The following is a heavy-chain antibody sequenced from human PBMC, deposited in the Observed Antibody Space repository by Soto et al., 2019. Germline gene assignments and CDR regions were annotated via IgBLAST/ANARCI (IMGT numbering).Heavy chain of an antibody. J-gene: IGHJ4*02. CDR3: ASSGYSSPFDY. CDR2: INPSGGST. V-gene: IGHV1-46*01. D-gene: IGHD3-22*01. CDR1: GYTFTSYH. Sequence: ASVKVSCKASGYTFTSYHMHWVRRAPGQGLEWMGIINPSGGSTSYAQKFQGRVTMTRDTSTSTVYMELSSLRSEDTAVYYCASSGYSSPFDYWGQGTLVTVSS.